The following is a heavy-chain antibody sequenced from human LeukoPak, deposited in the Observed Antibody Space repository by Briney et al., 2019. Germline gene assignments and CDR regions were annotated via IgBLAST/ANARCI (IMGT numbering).Heavy chain of an antibody. CDR1: GGSISSYY. D-gene: IGHD3-22*01. CDR3: ARLRYDSSGYYPRIDY. CDR2: IYYSGST. V-gene: IGHV4-4*07. Sequence: ASETLSLTCTVSGGSISSYYWSWIRQPAGKGLEWIGRIYYSGSTNYNPSLKSRVTISVDTSKNQFSLKLSSVTAADTAVYYCARLRYDSSGYYPRIDYWGQGTLVTVSS. J-gene: IGHJ4*02.